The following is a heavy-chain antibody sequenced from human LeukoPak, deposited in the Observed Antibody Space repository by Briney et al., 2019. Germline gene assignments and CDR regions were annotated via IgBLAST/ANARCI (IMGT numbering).Heavy chain of an antibody. CDR2: ISAYNGNT. V-gene: IGHV1-18*01. CDR3: ARDSSSAVAGTLWFDP. J-gene: IGHJ5*02. D-gene: IGHD6-19*01. CDR1: GYTFTSYG. Sequence: ASVKVSCKASGYTFTSYGISWVRQAPGLGLEWMGWISAYNGNTNYAQKLQGRATMTTDTSTSTAYMELRSLRSDDTAVYYCARDSSSAVAGTLWFDPWGQGTLVTVSS.